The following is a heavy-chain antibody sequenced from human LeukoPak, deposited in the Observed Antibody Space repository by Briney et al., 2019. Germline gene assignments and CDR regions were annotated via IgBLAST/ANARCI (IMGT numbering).Heavy chain of an antibody. Sequence: PGGSLRLSCAASGFTFSSYCMSWVRQAPGKGLEWVSGISGSGSYIYYADSVKGRFTISRDNAKNSLYLQMNSLRAEDTAVYYCARHVVAVGFDYWGQGTLVTVSS. CDR1: GFTFSSYC. CDR2: ISGSGSYI. J-gene: IGHJ4*02. D-gene: IGHD3-22*01. V-gene: IGHV3-21*01. CDR3: ARHVVAVGFDY.